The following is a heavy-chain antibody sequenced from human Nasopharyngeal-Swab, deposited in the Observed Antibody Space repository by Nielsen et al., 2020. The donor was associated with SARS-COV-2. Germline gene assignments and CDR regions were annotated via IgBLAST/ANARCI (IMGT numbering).Heavy chain of an antibody. Sequence: WIRQPPGKGLEWIGRIYTSGSTNYNPSLKSRVTMSVDTSKNQFSLKLSSVTAADTAVYYCARGGQAETAPFDIWGQGTMVTVSS. J-gene: IGHJ3*02. CDR2: IYTSGST. D-gene: IGHD1-14*01. V-gene: IGHV4-4*07. CDR3: ARGGQAETAPFDI.